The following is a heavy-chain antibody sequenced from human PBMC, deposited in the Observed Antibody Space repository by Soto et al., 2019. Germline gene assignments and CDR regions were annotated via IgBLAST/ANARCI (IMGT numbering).Heavy chain of an antibody. D-gene: IGHD3-22*01. CDR1: GGTFSSYA. CDR2: IIPIFGTA. V-gene: IGHV1-69*06. Sequence: ASVKVSCKASGGTFSSYAISWVRQAPGQGLEWMGGIIPIFGTANYAQKFQGRVTITADKSTSTAYMELSSLRSEDTAVYYCAMIVVALQYYFDYWGQGTLVTVSS. CDR3: AMIVVALQYYFDY. J-gene: IGHJ4*02.